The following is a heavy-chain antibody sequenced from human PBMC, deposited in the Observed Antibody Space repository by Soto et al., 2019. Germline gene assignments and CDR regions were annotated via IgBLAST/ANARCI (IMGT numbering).Heavy chain of an antibody. CDR1: GGSISSYY. V-gene: IGHV4-59*01. D-gene: IGHD5-12*01. Sequence: QVQLQESGPGLVKPSETLSLTCTVSGGSISSYYWSWIRQPPGKGLEWIGYIYYSGSTNYNPSLKSRVTISVDTSKNQFSLKLSSVTAADTAVYYCARGMEIDSGYDYGIQLWSHFDYWGQGTLVTVSS. CDR2: IYYSGST. CDR3: ARGMEIDSGYDYGIQLWSHFDY. J-gene: IGHJ4*02.